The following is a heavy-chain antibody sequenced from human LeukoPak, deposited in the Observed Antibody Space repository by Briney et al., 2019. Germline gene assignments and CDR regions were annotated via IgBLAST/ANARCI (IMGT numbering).Heavy chain of an antibody. J-gene: IGHJ4*02. D-gene: IGHD1-26*01. Sequence: ASVKVSCKASGYTFTGYGVHWVRRAPGQGLEGMGWINTNTGNPTYAQGFTGRFVFSLDTSVSTAYLQISSLKAEDTAVYYCARGSVGAHDYWGQGTLVTVSS. CDR3: ARGSVGAHDY. CDR2: INTNTGNP. V-gene: IGHV7-4-1*02. CDR1: GYTFTGYG.